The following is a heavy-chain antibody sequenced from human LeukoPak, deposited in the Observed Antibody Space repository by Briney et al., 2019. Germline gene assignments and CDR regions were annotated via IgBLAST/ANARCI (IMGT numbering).Heavy chain of an antibody. CDR1: GGSFSGYY. V-gene: IGHV4-34*10. Sequence: PSETLSLTCAVYGGSFSGYYWGWIRQPPGKGLEWIGHIYYSGSIYYNPSLKSRVTMSVDTSKNQFSLKLSSVTAVDTAVYYCARKATTGPTKAAFDIWGQGTMVTVSS. CDR3: ARKATTGPTKAAFDI. CDR2: IYYSGSI. J-gene: IGHJ3*02. D-gene: IGHD4-17*01.